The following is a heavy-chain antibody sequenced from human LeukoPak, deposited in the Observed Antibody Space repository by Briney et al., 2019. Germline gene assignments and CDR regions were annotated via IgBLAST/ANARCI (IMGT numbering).Heavy chain of an antibody. CDR3: ARGYSSGWKPHDY. J-gene: IGHJ4*02. CDR1: GYTFTGYY. CDR2: INPNSGGT. V-gene: IGHV1-2*02. Sequence: GASVKVSCKASGYTFTGYYMHWVRQAPGQGLEWMGWINPNSGGTNYAQKFQGRVTMTRDTSISTAYMELSRLRSDDTAVYYCARGYSSGWKPHDYWGQGTLVTVSS. D-gene: IGHD6-19*01.